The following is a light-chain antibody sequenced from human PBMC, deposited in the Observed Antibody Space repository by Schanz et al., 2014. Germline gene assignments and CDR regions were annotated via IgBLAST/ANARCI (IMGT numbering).Light chain of an antibody. Sequence: EIVMTQSPAILSVSPGERVTLSCRASQSITNHLAWYQQKPGQAPRLLIYFATTRATDIPARFSGSGSGTEFTLTISRVQSEDFAVYYCQQFDKWPPLTFGGGTKVEMK. V-gene: IGKV3-15*01. J-gene: IGKJ4*01. CDR3: QQFDKWPPLT. CDR1: QSITNH. CDR2: FAT.